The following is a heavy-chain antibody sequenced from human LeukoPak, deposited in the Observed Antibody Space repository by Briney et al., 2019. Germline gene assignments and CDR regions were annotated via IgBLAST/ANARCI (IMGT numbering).Heavy chain of an antibody. J-gene: IGHJ5*02. CDR1: GFTFDDYA. Sequence: GRSLRLSCAASGFTFDDYAMHWVRQAPGKGLEWVSGISWNSGSIGYADSVKGRFTISRDNAKNSLYLQMNRLRAEDTAVYYCARGRNYDFWSGGIWAYNWFDPWGQGTLVTVSS. CDR2: ISWNSGSI. D-gene: IGHD3-3*01. CDR3: ARGRNYDFWSGGIWAYNWFDP. V-gene: IGHV3-9*01.